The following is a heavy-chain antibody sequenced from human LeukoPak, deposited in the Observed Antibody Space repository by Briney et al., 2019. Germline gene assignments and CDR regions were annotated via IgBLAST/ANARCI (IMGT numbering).Heavy chain of an antibody. CDR3: VRAEFDY. CDR1: GFTFSSYG. J-gene: IGHJ4*02. Sequence: GGSLRLSCAASGFTFSSYGMHWVRQAPGKGLEWVAVISYDGSNKYYADSVKGRFTISRDNSENTLYLQMNSLRAEDTAVYYCVRAEFDYWGQGTLVTVSS. V-gene: IGHV3-30*03. D-gene: IGHD4-17*01. CDR2: ISYDGSNK.